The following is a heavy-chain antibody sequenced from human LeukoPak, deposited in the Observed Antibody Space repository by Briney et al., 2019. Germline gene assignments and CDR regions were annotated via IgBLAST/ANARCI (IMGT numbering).Heavy chain of an antibody. J-gene: IGHJ4*02. V-gene: IGHV1-18*01. CDR2: ISAYNANT. CDR3: ARDLGRLGYDY. D-gene: IGHD3-16*01. CDR1: GYAFTSYG. Sequence: AAVQFSCQASGYAFTSYGMSWVRPATGQGREWMGWISAYNANTNYAQKLQGRVTMTTDTSTTTAYMELRSLRSDDTAVYYCARDLGRLGYDYWGQGTLVTVSS.